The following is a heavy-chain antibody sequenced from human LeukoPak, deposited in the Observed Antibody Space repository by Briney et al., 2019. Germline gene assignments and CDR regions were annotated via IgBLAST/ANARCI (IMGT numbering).Heavy chain of an antibody. V-gene: IGHV1-24*01. D-gene: IGHD6-19*01. CDR1: GYTLTELS. CDR2: FDPEDGET. Sequence: ASVKVSCKVSGYTLTELSMHWVRQAPGKGLEWMGGFDPEDGETIYAQKFQGRVAMTEDTSTDTAYMELSSLRSEDTAVYYCATGRYSSGWPYEGAFDIWGQGTMVTVSS. J-gene: IGHJ3*02. CDR3: ATGRYSSGWPYEGAFDI.